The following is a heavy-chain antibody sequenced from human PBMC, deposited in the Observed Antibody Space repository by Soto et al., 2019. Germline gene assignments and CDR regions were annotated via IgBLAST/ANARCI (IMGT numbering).Heavy chain of an antibody. J-gene: IGHJ4*02. Sequence: PSETLSVTCTFSVGSFKIGSYSWSWIRQPPGKGLEWIGYVYHTGRTSYNPSLKSRVSISMDTSKNQFSLNLDSVTAADTAVYFCARDFAYFDSWGQGTMVTVSS. CDR2: VYHTGRT. V-gene: IGHV4-61*01. CDR3: ARDFAYFDS. D-gene: IGHD3-3*01. CDR1: VGSFKIGSYS.